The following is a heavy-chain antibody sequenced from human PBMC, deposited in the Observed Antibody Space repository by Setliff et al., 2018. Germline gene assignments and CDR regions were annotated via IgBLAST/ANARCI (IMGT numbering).Heavy chain of an antibody. J-gene: IGHJ5*02. CDR3: ARGYRGYYNFWSGSQGANWFDP. CDR1: GGTFSSYA. V-gene: IGHV1-69*13. D-gene: IGHD3-3*01. CDR2: IIPIFGTA. Sequence: SVKVSCKASGGTFSSYAISWVRQAPGQGLEWMGGIIPIFGTANYAQKFQGRVTITADESTSTAYMQLSSLRSEDTAVYYCARGYRGYYNFWSGSQGANWFDPWGQGTLVTVS.